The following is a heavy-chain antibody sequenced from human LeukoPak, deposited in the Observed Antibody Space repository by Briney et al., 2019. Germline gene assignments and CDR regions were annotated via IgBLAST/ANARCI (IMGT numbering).Heavy chain of an antibody. CDR2: ISSSSSYI. CDR1: GFTFSSYS. D-gene: IGHD6-13*01. V-gene: IGHV3-21*01. J-gene: IGHJ4*02. Sequence: PGGSLRLSCAASGFTFSSYSMNWVRQAPGKGLEWVSSISSSSSYIYYADSVKGRFTISRDNAKNSLYLQMNSLRAEDTAVYYCARDLSIAAAGAFFDYWGQGTLVTVSS. CDR3: ARDLSIAAAGAFFDY.